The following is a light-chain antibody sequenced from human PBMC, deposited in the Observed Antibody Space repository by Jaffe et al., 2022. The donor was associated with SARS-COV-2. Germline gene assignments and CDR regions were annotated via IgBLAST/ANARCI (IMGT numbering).Light chain of an antibody. Sequence: SYELTQPPSVSVSPGQTASITCSGDKLGDKYACWYQQKPGQSPVLVIYQDSKRPSGIPERFSGSNSGNTATLTISGTQAMDEADYYCQAWDSSTAWLRFGGGTKLTVL. CDR3: QAWDSSTAWLR. CDR2: QDS. CDR1: KLGDKY. J-gene: IGLJ3*02. V-gene: IGLV3-1*01.